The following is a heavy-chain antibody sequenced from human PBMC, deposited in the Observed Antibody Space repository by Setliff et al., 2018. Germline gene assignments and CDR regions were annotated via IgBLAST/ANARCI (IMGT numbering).Heavy chain of an antibody. CDR3: TTDPSPTFGGVIGAAFDF. D-gene: IGHD3-16*01. V-gene: IGHV3-15*01. CDR1: GFTFSDYA. CDR2: IKGKNDGLAT. J-gene: IGHJ3*01. Sequence: PGGSLRLSCAASGFTFSDYAMSWVRQAPGKGLEWVGRIKGKNDGLATDYAAPVKGRFTISRDDAKNTLYLQMNSLKTEDTAVYYCTTDPSPTFGGVIGAAFDFWGQGTMVTVSS.